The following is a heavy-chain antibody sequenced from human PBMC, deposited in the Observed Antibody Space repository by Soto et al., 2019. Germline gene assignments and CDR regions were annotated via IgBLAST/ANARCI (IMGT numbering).Heavy chain of an antibody. D-gene: IGHD2-2*01. J-gene: IGHJ6*03. CDR3: ARGGYCSSTSCYHYYYYYMDV. CDR2: TYYRSKWYN. Sequence: KQSQTLSLTCAISGDSVSSNSAAWNWIRQSPSRGLEWLGRTYYRSKWYNDYAVSVKSRITINPDTSKNQFSLQLNSVTPEDTAVYYCARGGYCSSTSCYHYYYYYMDVWGKGTTVTVSS. CDR1: GDSVSSNSAA. V-gene: IGHV6-1*01.